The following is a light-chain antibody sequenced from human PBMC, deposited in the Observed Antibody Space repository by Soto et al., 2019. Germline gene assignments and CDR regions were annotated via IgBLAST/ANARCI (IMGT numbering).Light chain of an antibody. CDR2: EGH. V-gene: IGLV2-14*02. Sequence: QSVLAQPASVSGSPGQSITISCTGASGYVGTYSLVSWYQQHPGKAPKVVIYEGHKRPSGVPDRFSGSTSVNTASLTISGLQTDDEADYYCSSYTSSSTYVFGTGTKVTVL. CDR3: SSYTSSSTYV. J-gene: IGLJ1*01. CDR1: SGYVGTYSL.